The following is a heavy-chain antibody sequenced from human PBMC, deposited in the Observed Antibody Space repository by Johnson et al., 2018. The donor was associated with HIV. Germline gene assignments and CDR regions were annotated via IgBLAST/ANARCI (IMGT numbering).Heavy chain of an antibody. J-gene: IGHJ3*02. V-gene: IGHV3-30-3*01. Sequence: QLVESGGGVVQPGRSLRLSCAASGFTFSSYAMHWVRQAPGKGLEWVAVISYDGSNKYYADSVKGRFTISRDNSKNTLYLQMNSLRAEDTAVYYCAREWELLGSAFDIWGQGTMVTVSS. CDR1: GFTFSSYA. CDR3: AREWELLGSAFDI. CDR2: ISYDGSNK. D-gene: IGHD1-26*01.